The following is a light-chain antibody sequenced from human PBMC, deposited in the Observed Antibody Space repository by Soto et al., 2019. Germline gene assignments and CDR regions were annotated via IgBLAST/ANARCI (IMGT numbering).Light chain of an antibody. CDR2: DAS. J-gene: IGKJ1*01. V-gene: IGKV3-11*01. Sequence: EIVLTQSPSTLSLSPGERATLSCRASQSVYNYLAWSQLKPGQAPRLLIYDASNRADGIPARFGAGGSVTDFSRTISSIEPEDFAFYYCQQRNTWPWTFGKGTKVEIK. CDR3: QQRNTWPWT. CDR1: QSVYNY.